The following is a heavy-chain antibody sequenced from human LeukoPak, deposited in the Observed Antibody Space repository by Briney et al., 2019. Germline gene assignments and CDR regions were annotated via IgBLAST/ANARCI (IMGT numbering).Heavy chain of an antibody. Sequence: PGGSLRLSCAASGFTFSSYAMHWVRQAPGKGLEWVAVISYDGSNKYYADSVKGRFTISRDNSKNTLYLQMNSLRAEDTAVYYCARDRLATVTTYAGTTFDYWGQGTLVTVSS. D-gene: IGHD4-17*01. CDR2: ISYDGSNK. CDR1: GFTFSSYA. CDR3: ARDRLATVTTYAGTTFDY. V-gene: IGHV3-30-3*01. J-gene: IGHJ4*02.